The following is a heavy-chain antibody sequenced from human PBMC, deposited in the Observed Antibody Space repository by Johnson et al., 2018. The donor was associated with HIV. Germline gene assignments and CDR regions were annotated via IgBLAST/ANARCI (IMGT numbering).Heavy chain of an antibody. CDR2: IYSGGTT. Sequence: EKLVESGGGLVQPGGSLRLSCAASGFTFSSYAMSWVRQAPGKGLEWVSAIYSGGTTYYADSVKGRFTISRDNSKSTLYLQMNSLRAEDTAVYYCARWVMVRGREGFDVWGQATMVTVSS. D-gene: IGHD3-10*01. V-gene: IGHV3-23*04. CDR3: ARWVMVRGREGFDV. J-gene: IGHJ3*01. CDR1: GFTFSSYA.